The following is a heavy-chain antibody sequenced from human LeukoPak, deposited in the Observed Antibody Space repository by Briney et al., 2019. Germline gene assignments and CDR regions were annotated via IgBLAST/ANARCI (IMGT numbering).Heavy chain of an antibody. D-gene: IGHD2-2*01. CDR1: GYTFTSYG. CDR2: ISAYNGNT. Sequence: GASVKVSCKASGYTFTSYGISWVRQAPGQGLEWMGWISAYNGNTNYAQKLQGRVTMTTDTSTSTAYMELRSLRSDDTAVYYCARDLPRLGVVVPARFDPWGQGTLVTVSS. J-gene: IGHJ5*02. V-gene: IGHV1-18*01. CDR3: ARDLPRLGVVVPARFDP.